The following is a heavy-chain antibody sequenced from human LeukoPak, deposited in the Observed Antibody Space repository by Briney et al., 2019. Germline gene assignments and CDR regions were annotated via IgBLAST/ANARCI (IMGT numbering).Heavy chain of an antibody. D-gene: IGHD3-22*01. CDR1: GFTFSSYG. J-gene: IGHJ4*02. CDR3: ATSSGYYDSRGPLDY. V-gene: IGHV3-30*02. CDR2: IRYDGSNK. Sequence: GGSLRLSCAASGFTFSSYGMHWVRQAPGKGLEWVAFIRYDGSNKYYADSVKGRFTISRDNSKNTLYLQMNSLRAEDTAVYYCATSSGYYDSRGPLDYWGQGTLVTVSS.